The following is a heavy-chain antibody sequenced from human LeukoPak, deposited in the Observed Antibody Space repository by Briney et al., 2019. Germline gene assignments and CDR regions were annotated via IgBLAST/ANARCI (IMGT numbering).Heavy chain of an antibody. CDR2: TFYRSQWFN. CDR1: GDNVSSNSAA. J-gene: IGHJ3*02. D-gene: IGHD4-17*01. V-gene: IGHV6-1*01. Sequence: SQTLSLTCAISGDNVSSNSAAWTWIRQSPSRGLEWLGRTFYRSQWFNDYALSLKSRLSVNPDTSKNQFSLQLKSMAPEDTAVYYCARSHDYGDYIPGDAFDIWGQGTMVTVSS. CDR3: ARSHDYGDYIPGDAFDI.